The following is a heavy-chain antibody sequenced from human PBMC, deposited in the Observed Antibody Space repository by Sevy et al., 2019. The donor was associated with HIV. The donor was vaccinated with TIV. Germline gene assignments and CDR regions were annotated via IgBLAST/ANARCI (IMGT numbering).Heavy chain of an antibody. CDR3: AKGDTSTRYYYYGMDV. D-gene: IGHD2-2*01. Sequence: GGSLRLSCAASGFSVSSSYVTWVRQAPGKGLEWVSTISGSGGTTYYADSVKGRFTISRDNSKKTLYLQMNSLRAEDTALYYCAKGDTSTRYYYYGMDVWGQGTAVTVSS. V-gene: IGHV3-23*01. CDR2: ISGSGGTT. CDR1: GFSVSSSY. J-gene: IGHJ6*02.